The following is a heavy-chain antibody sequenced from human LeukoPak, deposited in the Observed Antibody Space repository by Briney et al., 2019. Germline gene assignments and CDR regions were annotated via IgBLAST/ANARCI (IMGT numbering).Heavy chain of an antibody. Sequence: GGSLRLSCAASGFTFSSYSMNWVRQAPGKGLEWVSSISSSSHYIYYADSVKGRFTISRDNSNNILYLQMNSLRTEDTAVYYCAKDRCSNGIGCYYYYMEVWGKGTTVTISS. CDR1: GFTFSSYS. CDR3: AKDRCSNGIGCYYYYMEV. CDR2: ISSSSHYI. J-gene: IGHJ6*03. D-gene: IGHD2-8*01. V-gene: IGHV3-21*01.